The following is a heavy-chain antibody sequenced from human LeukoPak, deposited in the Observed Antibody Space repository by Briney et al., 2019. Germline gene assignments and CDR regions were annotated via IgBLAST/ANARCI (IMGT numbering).Heavy chain of an antibody. V-gene: IGHV4-38-2*02. Sequence: SETLSLTCTVSGYSISSISSTYYWGWVRQSPGKRLEWIGSSIYHSGSTYYNPSLQSRVTISIDTSKNQFSLKLSSVTAADTAVYYCARLRVQNYGGNWGFDYWGQGTLVTVSS. CDR3: ARLRVQNYGGNWGFDY. CDR2: SIYHSGST. CDR1: GYSISSISSTYY. D-gene: IGHD4-23*01. J-gene: IGHJ4*02.